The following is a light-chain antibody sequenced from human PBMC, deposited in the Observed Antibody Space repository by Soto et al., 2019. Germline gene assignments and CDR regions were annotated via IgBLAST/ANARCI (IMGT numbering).Light chain of an antibody. CDR2: DAS. CDR1: QSVSSY. V-gene: IGKV3-11*01. Sequence: EIVLTQSPATLSLSPGERATLSCRASQSVSSYLAWYQQKPGQAHRVLIYDASSRATGIPDRFSGSGSATDFTLTISRLEPEDFAVYYCQQYNNWPRTFGQGSTVDI. CDR3: QQYNNWPRT. J-gene: IGKJ1*01.